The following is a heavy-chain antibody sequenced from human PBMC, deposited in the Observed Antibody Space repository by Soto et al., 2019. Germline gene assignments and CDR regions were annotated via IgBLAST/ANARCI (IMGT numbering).Heavy chain of an antibody. V-gene: IGHV3-13*01. CDR1: GFTFSNYG. J-gene: IGHJ6*02. Sequence: GGSRSLSCAASGFTFSNYGKHLVRQAPGDGLEWVSGIGAASDTYYPVSVQGRFTVSRDNAKKSLYLQRNSRRAGDTAVYYGARGVLGPGDHYYGMDGWGQGTTGTVAS. D-gene: IGHD7-27*01. CDR3: ARGVLGPGDHYYGMDG. CDR2: IGAASDT.